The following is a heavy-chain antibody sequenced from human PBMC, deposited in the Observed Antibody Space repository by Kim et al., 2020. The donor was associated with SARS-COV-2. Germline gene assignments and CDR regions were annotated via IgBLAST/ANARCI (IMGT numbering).Heavy chain of an antibody. D-gene: IGHD2-8*01. CDR1: GFNFDTYS. Sequence: GGSLRLSCAGSGFNFDTYSMNWVRQAPGKGLEWVSSISSHSRDIYSADSLKVRLTISRDNAKTSLYREINSLRDDDAGASYCARDNEDGNNMGFDLWGQG. CDR2: ISSHSRDI. V-gene: IGHV3-21*01. CDR3: ARDNEDGNNMGFDL. J-gene: IGHJ4*02.